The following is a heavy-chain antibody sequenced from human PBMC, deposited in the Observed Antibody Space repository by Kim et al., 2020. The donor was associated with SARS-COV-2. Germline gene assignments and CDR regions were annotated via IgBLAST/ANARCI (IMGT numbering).Heavy chain of an antibody. Sequence: GGSLRLSCAASGFTFGDYAMHWVREAPGKGLEWVSGISWNSGSIGYADSVKGRFTISRDNAKNSLYLQMNSLRAEDTALYYCAKDTGDQYYYGMDVWGQGTTVTVSS. D-gene: IGHD2-21*02. J-gene: IGHJ6*02. CDR3: AKDTGDQYYYGMDV. CDR2: ISWNSGSI. V-gene: IGHV3-9*01. CDR1: GFTFGDYA.